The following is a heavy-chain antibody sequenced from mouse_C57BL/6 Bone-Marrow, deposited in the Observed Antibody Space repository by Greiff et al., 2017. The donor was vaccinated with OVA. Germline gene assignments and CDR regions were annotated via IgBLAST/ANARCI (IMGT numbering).Heavy chain of an antibody. V-gene: IGHV1-55*01. CDR1: GYTFTSYW. D-gene: IGHD2-1*01. CDR2: IYPGSGST. CDR3: AREPVEGNYALYYAMDY. Sequence: QVQLKQPGAELVKPGASVKMSCKASGYTFTSYWITWVKQRPGQGLEWIGDIYPGSGSTNYNEKFKSKATLTVDTSSSTAYMQLSSLTSEDSAVYYCAREPVEGNYALYYAMDYWGQGTSVTVSS. J-gene: IGHJ4*01.